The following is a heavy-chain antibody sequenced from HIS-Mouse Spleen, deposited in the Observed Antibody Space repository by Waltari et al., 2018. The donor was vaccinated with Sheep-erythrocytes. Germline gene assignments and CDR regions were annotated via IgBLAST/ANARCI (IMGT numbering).Heavy chain of an antibody. CDR1: GCPISSRSYY. CDR2: IYYSGST. J-gene: IGHJ3*02. D-gene: IGHD7-27*01. Sequence: QLQLQESGPGLVKPSETLSLTCTVSGCPISSRSYYWGWIRQPPGKGLEWIGSIYYSGSTYYNPSLKSRVTISVDTSKNQFSLKLSSVTAADTAVYYCARDTNWGGDAFDIWGQGTMVTVSS. V-gene: IGHV4-39*02. CDR3: ARDTNWGGDAFDI.